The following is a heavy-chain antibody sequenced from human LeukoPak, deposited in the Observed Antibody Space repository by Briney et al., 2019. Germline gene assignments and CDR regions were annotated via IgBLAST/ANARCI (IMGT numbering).Heavy chain of an antibody. CDR2: IYTSGST. CDR3: ARHVGRWNAWFDP. D-gene: IGHD1-1*01. CDR1: GGSISSYY. Sequence: SETLSLTCSVSGGSISSYYWSWIRQPPGNGLEWIGYIYTSGSTNYNPSLKSRVTISVDTSKNQFSLKLSSVTAADTAVYYCARHVGRWNAWFDPWGQGTLVTVSS. V-gene: IGHV4-4*09. J-gene: IGHJ5*02.